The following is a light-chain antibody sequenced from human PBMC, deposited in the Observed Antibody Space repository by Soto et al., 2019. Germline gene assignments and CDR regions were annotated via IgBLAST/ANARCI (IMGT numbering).Light chain of an antibody. V-gene: IGKV1-27*01. CDR3: QKYSSVPV. CDR2: AAS. J-gene: IGKJ3*01. CDR1: QGIRTF. Sequence: DIQMTQSPTSLSASVGDRVTITCRASQGIRTFVAWYQQKPGKAPKLLIYAASTLQSGVPSRFSGSGSGTAFTLSVNSLQPEDVATYACQKYSSVPVFGPGTKVEI.